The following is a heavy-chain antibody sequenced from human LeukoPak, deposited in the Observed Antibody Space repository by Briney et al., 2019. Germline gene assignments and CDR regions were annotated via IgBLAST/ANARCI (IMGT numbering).Heavy chain of an antibody. Sequence: GGSLRLSCAASGFTFNTYAMSWVRQAPGKGLEWVSGISVSGGRTDYADSVKGRFTISRDNSKNTLYLQMNSLRAEDAAVYYCAKRGPGYDKSTYPPHYFDYWGQGTLVTVSS. D-gene: IGHD3-22*01. CDR3: AKRGPGYDKSTYPPHYFDY. CDR2: ISVSGGRT. J-gene: IGHJ4*02. CDR1: GFTFNTYA. V-gene: IGHV3-23*01.